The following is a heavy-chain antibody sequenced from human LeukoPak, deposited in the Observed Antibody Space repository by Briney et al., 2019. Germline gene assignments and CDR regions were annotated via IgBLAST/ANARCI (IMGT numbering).Heavy chain of an antibody. J-gene: IGHJ5*02. Sequence: ASVTVSFKASGYTFTGYYMHWVRQVPGQGLEWMGWIKPNSGGTKYAQKFQGRVTMTRDTSITTAYMELSRLRSDDTAVYYCARAGHYDFNWFDPWGQGALVSVSS. CDR1: GYTFTGYY. CDR2: IKPNSGGT. D-gene: IGHD2/OR15-2a*01. V-gene: IGHV1-2*02. CDR3: ARAGHYDFNWFDP.